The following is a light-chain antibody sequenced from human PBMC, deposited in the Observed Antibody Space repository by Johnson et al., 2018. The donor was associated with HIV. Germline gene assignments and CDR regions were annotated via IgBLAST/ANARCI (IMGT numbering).Light chain of an antibody. Sequence: SVLTQSPSVSAAPGQKVTISCSGSSSNIGNNYVSWYQQLPGTAPKLLIYDNNKRPSGIPNRFSGSKSGTSATLGITGLQTGDEADYYCGTWDTSLTKGGVFGTGTKVTVL. CDR1: SSNIGNNY. V-gene: IGLV1-51*01. J-gene: IGLJ1*01. CDR2: DNN. CDR3: GTWDTSLTKGGV.